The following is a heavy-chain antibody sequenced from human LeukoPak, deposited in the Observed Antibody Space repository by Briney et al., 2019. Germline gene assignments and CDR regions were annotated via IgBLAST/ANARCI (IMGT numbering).Heavy chain of an antibody. CDR2: INHSGST. Sequence: PSETLSLTCAVYGGSFSGYYWSWIRQPPGKGLEWIGEINHSGSTNYNPSLKSRVTISVDTSKNQFSLKLSSVTAADTAVYYCARRDSYCSSTSCSVNWFDPWGQGTLVTVSS. J-gene: IGHJ5*02. CDR3: ARRDSYCSSTSCSVNWFDP. V-gene: IGHV4-34*01. D-gene: IGHD2-2*01. CDR1: GGSFSGYY.